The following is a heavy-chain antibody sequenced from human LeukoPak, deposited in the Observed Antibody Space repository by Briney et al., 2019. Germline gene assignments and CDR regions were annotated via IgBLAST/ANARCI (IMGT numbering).Heavy chain of an antibody. CDR1: GYTFTSYG. Sequence: ASVKVSCKASGYTFTSYGISWVRQAPGHGLEWMGWINAYNGNTNYSQKFQGRVTMTAETSTRTAFMELRSLTSDDTAVYYCTRVPELPGYWGQGTLVTVSS. D-gene: IGHD3-10*01. CDR2: INAYNGNT. J-gene: IGHJ4*02. V-gene: IGHV1-18*01. CDR3: TRVPELPGY.